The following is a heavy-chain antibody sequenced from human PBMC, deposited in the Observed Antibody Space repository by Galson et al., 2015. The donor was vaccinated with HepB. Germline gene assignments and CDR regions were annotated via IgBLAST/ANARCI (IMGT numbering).Heavy chain of an antibody. J-gene: IGHJ6*02. V-gene: IGHV5-10-1*01. CDR2: IDPSDSYT. D-gene: IGHD6-13*01. Sequence: QSGAEVKKPGESLRISCKGSGYSFTSYRISWVRQMPGKGLEWMGRIDPSDSYTNYSPSFQGHVTISADKSISTAYLQWSSLKASDTAMYYCARQGLTGIAAASYYYYGMDVWGQGTTVTVSS. CDR1: GYSFTSYR. CDR3: ARQGLTGIAAASYYYYGMDV.